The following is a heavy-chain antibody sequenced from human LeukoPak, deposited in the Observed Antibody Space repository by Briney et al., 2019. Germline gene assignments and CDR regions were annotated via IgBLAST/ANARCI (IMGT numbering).Heavy chain of an antibody. V-gene: IGHV1-18*01. Sequence: GASVKVSCKASGYTFTSYGISWVRQAPGQGLEWMGWISAYNGNTNYAQKLQGRVTMTTDTSTSTAYMELRSLRSDDTAVYYCARDRMIVGATRGPGYWGQGTLVTVSS. CDR2: ISAYNGNT. D-gene: IGHD1-26*01. CDR3: ARDRMIVGATRGPGY. CDR1: GYTFTSYG. J-gene: IGHJ4*02.